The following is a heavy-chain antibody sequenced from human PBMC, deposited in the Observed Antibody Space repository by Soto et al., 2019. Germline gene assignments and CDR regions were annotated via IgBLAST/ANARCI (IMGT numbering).Heavy chain of an antibody. J-gene: IGHJ4*02. V-gene: IGHV4-39*01. CDR1: GGSISSSSYY. D-gene: IGHD3-3*01. CDR2: IYYSGST. Sequence: SETLSLTCTVSGGSISSSSYYWGWIRQPPGKGLEWIGSIYYSGSTYYNPSLKSRVTISVDTSKNQFSLKLSSVTAADTAVYYCARQPSLIFGVVTYYFDYWGQGTLVTVSS. CDR3: ARQPSLIFGVVTYYFDY.